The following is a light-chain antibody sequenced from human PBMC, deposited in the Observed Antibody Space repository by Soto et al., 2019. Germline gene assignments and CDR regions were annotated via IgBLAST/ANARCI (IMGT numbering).Light chain of an antibody. CDR1: QSISSW. J-gene: IGKJ1*01. Sequence: DIQMTQSPSTLSASVADRVSITCRASQSISSWLAWYQQKPGKAPKLLIYDASSLESGVPSRFSGSGAGTDFTLTISRLEPEDFAVYYCQQYGSSPRTFGQGTKVDIK. CDR2: DAS. V-gene: IGKV1-5*01. CDR3: QQYGSSPRT.